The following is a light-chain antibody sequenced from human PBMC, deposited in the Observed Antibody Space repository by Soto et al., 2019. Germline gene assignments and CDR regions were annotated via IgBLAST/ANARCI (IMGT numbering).Light chain of an antibody. Sequence: DIQMTQSPSSLSASVGDRVTITCRASQGISNYLAWYQHKPWKVPKLLIYAASTLQSGVPSRFSGSGSGTDFTLTISSLQAEDVATYYCQKYNSAPWTFGQGTKVEIK. J-gene: IGKJ1*01. V-gene: IGKV1-27*01. CDR3: QKYNSAPWT. CDR1: QGISNY. CDR2: AAS.